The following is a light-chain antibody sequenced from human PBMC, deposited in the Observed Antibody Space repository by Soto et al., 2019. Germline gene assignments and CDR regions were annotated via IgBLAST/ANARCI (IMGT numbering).Light chain of an antibody. J-gene: IGKJ4*01. CDR1: QSVYSY. Sequence: EVVLTQSPATLSFAPGERATLSCRASQSVYSYLAWYQQKPGQPPRLLISDVSNRATGIPARFSGSGYGTDFTLTISSLEPEDFAVYYCQHRNDWPFTFGGGTKVEIK. V-gene: IGKV3-11*01. CDR2: DVS. CDR3: QHRNDWPFT.